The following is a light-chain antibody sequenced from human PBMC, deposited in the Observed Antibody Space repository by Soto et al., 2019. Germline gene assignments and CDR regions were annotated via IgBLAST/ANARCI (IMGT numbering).Light chain of an antibody. J-gene: IGKJ5*01. V-gene: IGKV3-20*01. CDR1: QTVSSNY. CDR3: QQANSFPYT. Sequence: EIVLTQSPGTLSLSPGERATLSCRASQTVSSNYLAWYQQKPGQAPRLLIYAASTRATGIPDRFSGSGSGTDFTLTISSLQPEDFATYYCQQANSFPYTFGQGTRLEIK. CDR2: AAS.